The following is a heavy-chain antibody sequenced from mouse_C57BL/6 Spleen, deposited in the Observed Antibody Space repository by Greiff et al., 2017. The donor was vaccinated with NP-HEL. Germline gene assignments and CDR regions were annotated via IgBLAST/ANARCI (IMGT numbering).Heavy chain of an antibody. CDR2: INPGSGGT. J-gene: IGHJ1*03. Sequence: VQLQQSGAELVRPGTSVKVSCKASGYAFTNYLIEWVKQRPGQGLEWIGVINPGSGGTNYNEKFKGKATLTADKSSSTAYMQLSSLTSEDSAVYFCARRGTTGGYFDVWGTGTTVTVSS. D-gene: IGHD1-1*01. CDR3: ARRGTTGGYFDV. V-gene: IGHV1-54*01. CDR1: GYAFTNYL.